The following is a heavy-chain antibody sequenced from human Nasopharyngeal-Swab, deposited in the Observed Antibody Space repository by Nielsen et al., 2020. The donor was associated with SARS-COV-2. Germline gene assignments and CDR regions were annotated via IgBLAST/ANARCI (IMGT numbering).Heavy chain of an antibody. V-gene: IGHV3-74*01. D-gene: IGHD3/OR15-3a*01. CDR2: IDSDGSST. Sequence: GGSLRLSCAASGFTFSSYSMHWVRQVPGKGLLWVAHIDSDGSSTTYADSVKGRFTISGDNAKNTLYLQMNSLRAEDTAVYYCARQRGGIVILTLDPWGQGTLVTVSS. CDR1: GFTFSSYS. CDR3: ARQRGGIVILTLDP. J-gene: IGHJ5*02.